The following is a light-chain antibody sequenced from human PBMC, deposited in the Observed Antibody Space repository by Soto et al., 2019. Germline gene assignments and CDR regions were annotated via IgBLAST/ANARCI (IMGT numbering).Light chain of an antibody. V-gene: IGKV3-11*01. CDR2: DSS. J-gene: IGKJ4*01. CDR1: QSVTNY. CDR3: QQRRVWPLT. Sequence: VLTQSPAILSLSPGERATLFCRASQSVTNYLAWYQQRPGQAPRLLFYDSSSRATGIPARFSASGSGTDFTLTISSLEFEDFAVYYCQQRRVWPLTFGGGTKVEIK.